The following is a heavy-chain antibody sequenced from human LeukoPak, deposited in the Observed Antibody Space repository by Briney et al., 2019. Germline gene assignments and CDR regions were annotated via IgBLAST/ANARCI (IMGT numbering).Heavy chain of an antibody. V-gene: IGHV3-74*01. D-gene: IGHD2-21*01. J-gene: IGHJ6*02. Sequence: GGSLRLSCAASGITFSSYWMHWVRQAPGKGLVRVSRITSDGSGTGYADSVKGRFTISRDNAKNSLYLQMNSLRAEDTAVYYCARYCGGDCYGMDVWGQGTTVTVSS. CDR1: GITFSSYW. CDR2: ITSDGSGT. CDR3: ARYCGGDCYGMDV.